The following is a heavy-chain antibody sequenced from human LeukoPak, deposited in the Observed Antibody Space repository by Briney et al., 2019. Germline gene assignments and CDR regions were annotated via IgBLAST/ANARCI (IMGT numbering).Heavy chain of an antibody. CDR3: AKKTTNSWYVIDY. V-gene: IGHV3-23*01. CDR2: ISGSGGTT. CDR1: GLTFSSYA. J-gene: IGHJ4*02. Sequence: GASLRLSCAASGLTFSSYAMIWVRQAPGKGLEWVAAISGSGGTTYYADSVKGRFTISRDNSKNTLYLQMNSLRAEDTAVYYCAKKTTNSWYVIDYWGQGTLVTVSS. D-gene: IGHD6-13*01.